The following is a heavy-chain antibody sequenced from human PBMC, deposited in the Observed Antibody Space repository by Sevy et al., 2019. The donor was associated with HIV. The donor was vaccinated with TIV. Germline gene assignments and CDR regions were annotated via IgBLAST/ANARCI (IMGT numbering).Heavy chain of an antibody. V-gene: IGHV1-8*01. J-gene: IGHJ6*02. CDR1: GYTFTSYH. Sequence: ASVKVSCKASGYTFTSYHINWVRQATGQGLEWMGWMNPNRGNTGYAQRFQGRVTMTRNTSISTAYLELSSLRSEDTAVYYCARGEPSNRGYSGYGYYYGMDVWGQGTTVTVSS. D-gene: IGHD5-12*01. CDR2: MNPNRGNT. CDR3: ARGEPSNRGYSGYGYYYGMDV.